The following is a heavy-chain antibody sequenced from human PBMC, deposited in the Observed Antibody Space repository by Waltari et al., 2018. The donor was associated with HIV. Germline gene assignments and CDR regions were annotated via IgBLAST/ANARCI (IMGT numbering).Heavy chain of an antibody. CDR3: ARDLAAVAGHDY. CDR2: INAGNGNT. V-gene: IGHV1-3*01. CDR1: GNTFTSYA. Sequence: QVQLVQSGAEVKKPGASVKVSCKASGNTFTSYAMHWVRQAPGQMLEWMGWINAGNGNTKYSQKFQGRVTLTRDTSASTAYMELSSLRSEDTAVYYCARDLAAVAGHDYWGQGTLVTVSS. J-gene: IGHJ4*02. D-gene: IGHD6-19*01.